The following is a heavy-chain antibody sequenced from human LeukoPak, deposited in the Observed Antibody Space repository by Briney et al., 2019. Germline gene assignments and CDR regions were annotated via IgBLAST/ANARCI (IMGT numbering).Heavy chain of an antibody. J-gene: IGHJ4*02. CDR2: ISYDGSNK. CDR1: EFTFSSYG. D-gene: IGHD1-26*01. V-gene: IGHV3-30*18. CDR3: AKDLSGNFDY. Sequence: GGSLRLSCAASEFTFSSYGMHWVRQAPGKGLEWVAVISYDGSNKYYADSVKGRFTISRDNSKNTLYLQMNSLRAEDTAVYYCAKDLSGNFDYWGQGTLVTVSS.